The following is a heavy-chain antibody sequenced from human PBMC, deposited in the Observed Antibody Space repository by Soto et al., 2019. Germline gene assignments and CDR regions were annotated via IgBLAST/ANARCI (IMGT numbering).Heavy chain of an antibody. V-gene: IGHV4-39*07. J-gene: IGHJ3*02. CDR2: IFYSGST. D-gene: IGHD3-9*01. CDR1: GGSISSSSYY. Sequence: PSETRSLTCTVSGGSISSSSYYWGWIRQPPGKGLEWIGSIFYSGSTYYNPPLKSRVTMSVDTSKNQFSLKLGSVTAADTAVYFCAASYYAILTGHFAFDIWGHGTMVTVSS. CDR3: AASYYAILTGHFAFDI.